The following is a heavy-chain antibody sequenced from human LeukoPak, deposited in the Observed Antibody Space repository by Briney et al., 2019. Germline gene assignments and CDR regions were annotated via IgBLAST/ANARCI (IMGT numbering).Heavy chain of an antibody. CDR2: INHSGST. J-gene: IGHJ4*02. V-gene: IGHV4-34*01. CDR3: ARGGGLWGQPWY. D-gene: IGHD7-27*01. Sequence: SETLSLTCAVYGGSFSGYYWSWIRQPPGKGQEWIGEINHSGSTNYNPSLKSRVTISVDTSKNQFSLKLSSVTAADTAVYYCARGGGLWGQPWYWGQGTLVTVSS. CDR1: GGSFSGYY.